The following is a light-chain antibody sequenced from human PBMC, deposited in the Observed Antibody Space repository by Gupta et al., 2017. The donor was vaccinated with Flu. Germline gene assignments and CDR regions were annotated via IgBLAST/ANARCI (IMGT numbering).Light chain of an antibody. J-gene: IGKJ4*01. CDR1: QSVSSD. CDR2: GAS. V-gene: IGKV3-15*01. Sequence: EIVMTQSPATLSVSPGERATLSCRASQSVSSDLAWYQEKPGQAPRLLIYGASTRATGIPARFSGSGSGTEFTLTISSLQSEDFAVDDCQQYKNWPPLTFGGGTKVEIK. CDR3: QQYKNWPPLT.